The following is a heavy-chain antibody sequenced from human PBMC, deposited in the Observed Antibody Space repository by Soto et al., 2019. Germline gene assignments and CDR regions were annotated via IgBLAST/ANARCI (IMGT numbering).Heavy chain of an antibody. V-gene: IGHV1-69*05. CDR3: ARDSAILPGTYFDY. D-gene: IGHD6-13*01. J-gene: IGHJ4*02. Sequence: ASVKVSCKASGGTFSSYAISWVRQAPGQGLEWMGGIIPIFGTANYAQKFQGRVTITSDTSATTGYMELSSLTSEDTAVYYCARDSAILPGTYFDYWGLGTLVTVSS. CDR1: GGTFSSYA. CDR2: IIPIFGTA.